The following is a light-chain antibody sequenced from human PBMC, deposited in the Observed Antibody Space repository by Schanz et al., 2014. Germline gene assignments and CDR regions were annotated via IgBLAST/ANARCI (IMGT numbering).Light chain of an antibody. CDR2: DAS. Sequence: EIVLTQSPATLSLSPGERATLSCRASQSVSSYLAWYQQKPGQAPRLLIYDASNRATGIPARFSGSGSGTDFTLTISSLEPEDFAVYYCQQYNTWPPTLTFGQGTRVEIK. CDR1: QSVSSY. J-gene: IGKJ1*01. CDR3: QQYNTWPPTLT. V-gene: IGKV3-11*01.